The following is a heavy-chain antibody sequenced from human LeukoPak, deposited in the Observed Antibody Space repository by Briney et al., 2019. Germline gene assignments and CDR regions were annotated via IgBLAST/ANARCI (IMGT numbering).Heavy chain of an antibody. CDR3: AMEGYSGKYPAY. D-gene: IGHD1-26*01. V-gene: IGHV3-21*01. J-gene: IGHJ4*02. CDR2: ISSSSSYI. CDR1: GFTFSTYS. Sequence: GSLRLSCAASGFTFSTYSMNWVRQAPGKGLEWVSSISSSSSYIYYADSVKGRFTISRDNAKNSLYLQMNSLRAEDTAVYYCAMEGYSGKYPAYWGQGTLVTVSS.